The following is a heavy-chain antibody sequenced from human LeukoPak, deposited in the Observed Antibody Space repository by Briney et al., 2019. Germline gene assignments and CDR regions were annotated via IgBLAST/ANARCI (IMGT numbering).Heavy chain of an antibody. V-gene: IGHV4-34*01. CDR1: IGSFSDFH. J-gene: IGHJ6*03. CDR3: ARVRKSFSGRFFSYAYYYYMDV. D-gene: IGHD1-26*01. Sequence: SETLSLTCAVYIGSFSDFHGSWIRQPPGKGLEWIAEINHSGSTNYNPSLKSRVTISVDTSKNQFSLKLSSVTAADTAMYYCARVRKSFSGRFFSYAYYYYMDVWGKGTTVTVSS. CDR2: INHSGST.